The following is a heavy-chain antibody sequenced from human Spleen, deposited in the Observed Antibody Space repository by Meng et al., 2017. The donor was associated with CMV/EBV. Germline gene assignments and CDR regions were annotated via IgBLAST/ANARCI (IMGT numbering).Heavy chain of an antibody. V-gene: IGHV3-30-3*01. D-gene: IGHD2-21*02. CDR2: ISSDGSNK. Sequence: GSLRLSCAASGFSFSTYPMHWVRQAPGKGLEWVAFISSDGSNKQYADSVKGRFTISRDNSKDTLFLQMNSLRPEDTAIYYCARDTADSPPALDYWGQGTLVTVS. CDR1: GFSFSTYP. CDR3: ARDTADSPPALDY. J-gene: IGHJ4*02.